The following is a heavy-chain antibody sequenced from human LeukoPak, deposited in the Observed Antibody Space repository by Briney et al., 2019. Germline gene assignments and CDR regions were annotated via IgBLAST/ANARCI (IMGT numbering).Heavy chain of an antibody. V-gene: IGHV3-49*04. J-gene: IGHJ4*02. CDR3: TSPYYYDSSGYIFDY. CDR2: IRSKAYGGTT. CDR1: GFTFGDYA. D-gene: IGHD3-22*01. Sequence: LSGGSLRLSCTAAGFTFGDYAMSWVRQAPGKGRGWVGLIRSKAYGGTTEYAASVKGRFTISRDDSKSIAYLQMNSLKTEDTAVYYCTSPYYYDSSGYIFDYWGQGTLVTVSS.